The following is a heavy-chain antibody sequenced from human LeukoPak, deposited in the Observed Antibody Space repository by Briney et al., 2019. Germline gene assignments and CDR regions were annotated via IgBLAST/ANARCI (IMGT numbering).Heavy chain of an antibody. Sequence: PETLSLTCTVSGGSISSHYWSWIRQPPGKGLEWIGFIYYSGSTNYNPSLKSRVTISVDTSKNQFSLKLSSVTAADTAVYYCARSGNGLWFGDNWFDPWGQGTLVTVSP. CDR1: GGSISSHY. V-gene: IGHV4-59*11. D-gene: IGHD3-10*01. CDR2: IYYSGST. CDR3: ARSGNGLWFGDNWFDP. J-gene: IGHJ5*02.